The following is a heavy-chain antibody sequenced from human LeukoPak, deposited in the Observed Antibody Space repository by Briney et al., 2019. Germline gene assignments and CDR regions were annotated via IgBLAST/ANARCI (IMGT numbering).Heavy chain of an antibody. V-gene: IGHV1-8*01. CDR2: MNPNSGRT. Sequence: ASVKVSCKASGYTLTSYDINWVRQAPGQGLEWMEWMNPNSGRTGYAQNFQGRITITRNTSISTAYMELSSLRSEDTAVYYCTRETSSRYFDYWGQGTLVTVSS. CDR1: GYTLTSYD. CDR3: TRETSSRYFDY. J-gene: IGHJ4*02.